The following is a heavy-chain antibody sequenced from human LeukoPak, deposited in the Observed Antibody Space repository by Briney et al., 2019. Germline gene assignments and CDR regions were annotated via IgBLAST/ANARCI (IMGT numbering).Heavy chain of an antibody. V-gene: IGHV3-30*02. CDR3: AKDRSYYGSGSYKIYLDY. Sequence: LSGGSLRLSCAASGFTFSSYGMHWVRQAPGKGLEWVAFIRYDGSNKYYADSVKGRFTISRDNSKNTLYLQMNSLRAEDTAVYYCAKDRSYYGSGSYKIYLDYWGQGTLVTVSS. CDR1: GFTFSSYG. D-gene: IGHD3-10*01. CDR2: IRYDGSNK. J-gene: IGHJ4*02.